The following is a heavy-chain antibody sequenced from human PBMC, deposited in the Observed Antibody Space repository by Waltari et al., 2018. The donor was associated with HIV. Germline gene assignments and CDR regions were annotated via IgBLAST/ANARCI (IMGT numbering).Heavy chain of an antibody. Sequence: QVQLQESGPGLVKPAETLSLTCTVSGGSISSYYRSWIRQPPGKGLEWIGYIYYSGSTNYNPSLKSRVTISVDTSKNQFSLKLSSVTAADTAVYYCARGGYSGSYRDAFDIWGQGTMVTVSS. CDR1: GGSISSYY. CDR2: IYYSGST. D-gene: IGHD1-26*01. J-gene: IGHJ3*02. CDR3: ARGGYSGSYRDAFDI. V-gene: IGHV4-59*01.